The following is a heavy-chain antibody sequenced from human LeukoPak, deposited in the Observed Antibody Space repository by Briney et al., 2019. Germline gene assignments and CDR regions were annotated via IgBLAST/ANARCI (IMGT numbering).Heavy chain of an antibody. J-gene: IGHJ4*02. D-gene: IGHD2-2*02. V-gene: IGHV1-69*04. Sequence: GASVKVSCKASGGTFSSYAISWVRQAPGQGLEWMGRIIPIFGIANYAQKFQGRVTITADKSTSTAYMELSSLRSEDTAVYYCARYCSSTSGYKGSFDYWGQGTLVTVSS. CDR2: IIPIFGIA. CDR1: GGTFSSYA. CDR3: ARYCSSTSGYKGSFDY.